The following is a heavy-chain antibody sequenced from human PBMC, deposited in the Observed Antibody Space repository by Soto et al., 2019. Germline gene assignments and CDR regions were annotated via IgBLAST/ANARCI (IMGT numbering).Heavy chain of an antibody. CDR3: SRVEWRPAGSFDY. CDR1: GFTFSSYS. CDR2: ISSSSSYI. D-gene: IGHD3-3*01. Sequence: EVQLVESGGGLVKPGGSLRLSCAASGFTFSSYSMNWVRQAPGKGLEWVSSISSSSSYIYYADSVKGRFTIYRDNAKNSLYLQMNSLRAEDTAVYYCSRVEWRPAGSFDYWGQGTLVTGSS. V-gene: IGHV3-21*01. J-gene: IGHJ4*02.